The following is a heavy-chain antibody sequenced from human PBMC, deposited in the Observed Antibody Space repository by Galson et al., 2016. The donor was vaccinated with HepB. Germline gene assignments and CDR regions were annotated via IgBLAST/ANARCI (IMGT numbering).Heavy chain of an antibody. V-gene: IGHV3-53*01. CDR1: GLTVSSNY. D-gene: IGHD3-16*02. CDR2: IYGGGDT. J-gene: IGHJ4*02. Sequence: SLRLSCAASGLTVSSNYMSWVRQAPGKGLEWVSVIYGGGDTYHADSVYGRFAISRNNSKNTLYLQMNSLRAEDTAVYFCATSGGGDWRNFRSAFFEYWGQGTLVTVSS. CDR3: ATSGGGDWRNFRSAFFEY.